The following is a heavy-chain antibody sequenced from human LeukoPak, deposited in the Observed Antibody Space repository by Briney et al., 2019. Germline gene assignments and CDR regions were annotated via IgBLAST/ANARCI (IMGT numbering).Heavy chain of an antibody. Sequence: GGSLRLSCAASGITFSNYAMHWVRQAPGKGLEWVAVTSYEGNNKYYADSVKGRFTISRDNSKNTLYLQMNSLRAEDTAVYYCAKGSSSFNKYYFDYWGQGTLVTVSS. CDR1: GITFSNYA. D-gene: IGHD6-6*01. V-gene: IGHV3-30-3*01. CDR2: TSYEGNNK. J-gene: IGHJ4*02. CDR3: AKGSSSFNKYYFDY.